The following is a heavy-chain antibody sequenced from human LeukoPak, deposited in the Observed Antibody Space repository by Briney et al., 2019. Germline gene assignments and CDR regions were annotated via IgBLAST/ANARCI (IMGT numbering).Heavy chain of an antibody. J-gene: IGHJ4*02. V-gene: IGHV4-31*03. CDR2: IYYSGST. D-gene: IGHD3-10*01. CDR1: GGSISSGGYY. CDR3: ARDNSMGLVRGVPYFDY. Sequence: PSETLSLTCTVSGGSISSGGYYWSWIRQHPGKGLEWIGYIYYSGSTYYNPSLKSRVTISVDTSKNQFSLKLSSVTAADTAVYYCARDNSMGLVRGVPYFDYWGQGTLVTVSS.